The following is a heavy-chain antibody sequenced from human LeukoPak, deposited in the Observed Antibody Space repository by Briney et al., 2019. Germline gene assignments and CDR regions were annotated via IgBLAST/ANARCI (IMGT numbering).Heavy chain of an antibody. D-gene: IGHD6-13*01. V-gene: IGHV3-20*04. CDR3: ARFPGIAAAGPYYYYYMDV. Sequence: GRSLRLSCAATGFTFKDYGMHWVRQPPGKGLEWVSGINWNGGSTGYADSVKGRFTISRDNAKNSLYLQMNSLRAEDTALYYCARFPGIAAAGPYYYYYMDVWGKGTTVTVSS. CDR1: GFTFKDYG. CDR2: INWNGGST. J-gene: IGHJ6*03.